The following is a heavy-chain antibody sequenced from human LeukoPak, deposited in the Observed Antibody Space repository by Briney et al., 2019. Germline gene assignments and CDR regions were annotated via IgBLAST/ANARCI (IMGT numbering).Heavy chain of an antibody. CDR2: IKSKTDGGTT. CDR1: GFTFSNAW. CDR3: AKDLAIHATPVAGTYVS. Sequence: AGGSLRLSCAASGFTFSNAWMSWVRQAPGKGLEWVGRIKSKTDGGTTDYAAPVKGRFTISRDNAKNSLYLQMNSLRAEDTASYYCAKDLAIHATPVAGTYVSWGQGTLVTVSS. D-gene: IGHD6-19*01. V-gene: IGHV3-15*05. J-gene: IGHJ5*02.